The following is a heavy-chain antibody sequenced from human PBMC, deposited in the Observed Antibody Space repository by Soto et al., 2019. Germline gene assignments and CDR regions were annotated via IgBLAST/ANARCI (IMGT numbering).Heavy chain of an antibody. CDR1: GGSVSSGSYY. CDR3: ARSGIEVAGRDPRSAWWVY. CDR2: IYYSGST. J-gene: IGHJ4*02. D-gene: IGHD6-19*01. Sequence: QVQLQESGPGLVKPSETLSLTCTVSGGSVSSGSYYWSWIRQPPWKGLEWIGYIYYSGSTNYNPSLKSRVTISVDTSKNQFSLKLSSVTAADTAVYYCARSGIEVAGRDPRSAWWVYWGQGTLVTVSS. V-gene: IGHV4-61*01.